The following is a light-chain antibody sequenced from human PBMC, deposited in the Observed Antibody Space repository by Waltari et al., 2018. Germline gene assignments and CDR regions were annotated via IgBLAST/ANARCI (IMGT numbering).Light chain of an antibody. Sequence: DIQMTQSPSSVSASVGDRVTITCRASQGISNWLAWYQQKPGKAPKLLIYAASILQTGVPSRFSGSGSGTDFTLTIRNLQPEEFATYFCQQGNSFPPTFGQGTRVEVK. CDR2: AAS. CDR1: QGISNW. J-gene: IGKJ1*01. V-gene: IGKV1-12*01. CDR3: QQGNSFPPT.